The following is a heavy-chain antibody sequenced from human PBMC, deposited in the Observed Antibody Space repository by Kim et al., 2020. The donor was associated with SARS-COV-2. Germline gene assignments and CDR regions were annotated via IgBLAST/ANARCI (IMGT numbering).Heavy chain of an antibody. V-gene: IGHV3-53*01. D-gene: IGHD6-19*01. J-gene: IGHJ5*02. CDR2: IYRGGST. CDR3: ARDLRKYSSGWYYWFDP. CDR1: GFTVSSNY. Sequence: GGSLRLSCAASGFTVSSNYMSWVRQAPGKGLEWVADIYRGGSTYYAESVEGRFTITRDNYKNKLYLQMNSLRAEDKTAYYCARDLRKYSSGWYYWFDPWG.